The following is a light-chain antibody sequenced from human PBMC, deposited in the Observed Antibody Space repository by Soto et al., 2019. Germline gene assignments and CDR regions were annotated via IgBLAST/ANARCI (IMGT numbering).Light chain of an antibody. Sequence: QSVLTQPASVSGSPGQSITISCTGTSRDVGGYNYVSWYQQHPGKAPKLMIYEVSNRPSGVSNRFSGSKSGNTASLTISGLQAEGEADYYCSSYTSSSTLVFGGGTKLTVL. CDR1: SRDVGGYNY. J-gene: IGLJ3*02. CDR3: SSYTSSSTLV. CDR2: EVS. V-gene: IGLV2-14*01.